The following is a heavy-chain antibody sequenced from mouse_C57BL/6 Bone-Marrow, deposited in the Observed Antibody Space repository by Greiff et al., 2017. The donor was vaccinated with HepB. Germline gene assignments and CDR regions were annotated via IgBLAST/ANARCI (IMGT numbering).Heavy chain of an antibody. D-gene: IGHD1-1*01. CDR3: ARRSYYYGSPWWYFDV. J-gene: IGHJ1*03. V-gene: IGHV5-4*01. CDR1: GFTFSSYA. Sequence: EVQRVESGGGLVKPGGSLKLSCAASGFTFSSYAMSWVRQTPEKRLEWVATISDSGSYTYYPDNVKGRFTISRDNAKNNLYLQMSHLKSEDTAMYYCARRSYYYGSPWWYFDVWGTGTTVTVSS. CDR2: ISDSGSYT.